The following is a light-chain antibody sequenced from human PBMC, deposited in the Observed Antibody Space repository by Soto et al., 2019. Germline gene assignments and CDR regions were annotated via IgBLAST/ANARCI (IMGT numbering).Light chain of an antibody. CDR1: QSISTY. CDR2: GAS. Sequence: IVMTQSPATLSVSPGERATLSCRASQSISTYLAWYQQKPGQAPRLLIFGASTRATGIPARFSGSGSGSEFTLTISSLQSEDFAVYSCQQYNIWPLVTFGGGTKVEIK. J-gene: IGKJ4*01. V-gene: IGKV3-15*01. CDR3: QQYNIWPLVT.